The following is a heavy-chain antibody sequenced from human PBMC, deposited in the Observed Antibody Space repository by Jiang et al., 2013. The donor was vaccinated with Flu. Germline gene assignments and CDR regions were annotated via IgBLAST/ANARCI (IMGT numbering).Heavy chain of an antibody. J-gene: IGHJ6*02. CDR1: GFTFTGYQ. CDR3: TRVPPPIGGYYYYGMDV. CDR2: INPNNGDT. Sequence: EVKRPGTSVKVSCLASGFTFTGYQIDWVRQAPGQGPEWMGRINPNNGDTYYAQKFQGWVTMTRDTSINTAYMELNRLKTDDTAVYYCTRVPPPIGGYYYYGMDVWGQGTSVTVSS. D-gene: IGHD3-16*01. V-gene: IGHV1-2*04.